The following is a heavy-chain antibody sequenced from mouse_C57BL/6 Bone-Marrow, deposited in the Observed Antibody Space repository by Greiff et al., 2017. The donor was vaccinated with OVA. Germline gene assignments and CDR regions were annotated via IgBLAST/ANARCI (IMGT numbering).Heavy chain of an antibody. Sequence: VQGVESGAELAKPGASVKLSCKASGYTFTSYWMHWVKQRPGQGLEWIGYINPSSGYTKYNQKFKYKATLTADKSSSTAYMQLSSLTYEDSAVYYCARSWVNYYAMDYWGQGTSATVSS. V-gene: IGHV1-7*01. CDR1: GYTFTSYW. CDR3: ARSWVNYYAMDY. J-gene: IGHJ4*01. CDR2: INPSSGYT.